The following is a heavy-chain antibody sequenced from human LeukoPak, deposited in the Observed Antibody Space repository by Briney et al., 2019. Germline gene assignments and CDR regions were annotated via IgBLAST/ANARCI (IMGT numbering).Heavy chain of an antibody. CDR3: ARHYDFWSGYPFDY. Sequence: GGSLRLSCAASGFTFSSYSMDWVRQAPGKGLEWVSYISSSSSYTNYADSVKGRFTISRDNAKNSLYLQMNSLRAEDTAVYYCARHYDFWSGYPFDYWGQGTLVTVSS. V-gene: IGHV3-21*05. CDR2: ISSSSSYT. D-gene: IGHD3-3*01. J-gene: IGHJ4*02. CDR1: GFTFSSYS.